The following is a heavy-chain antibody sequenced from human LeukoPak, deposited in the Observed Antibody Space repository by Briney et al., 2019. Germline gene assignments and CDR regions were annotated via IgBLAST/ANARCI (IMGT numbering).Heavy chain of an antibody. CDR3: AREVVVNNYYYGMDV. CDR2: IYSDGST. CDR1: GFIVSGDF. V-gene: IGHV3-53*01. D-gene: IGHD2-2*01. Sequence: GGSLRLSCAASGFIVSGDFMSWVRQAPGKGLEWVSVIYSDGSTYYADSVKGRFTISRDNSKNTLDLQMTGLRAEDTAVYYCAREVVVNNYYYGMDVWGQGTTVTVSS. J-gene: IGHJ6*02.